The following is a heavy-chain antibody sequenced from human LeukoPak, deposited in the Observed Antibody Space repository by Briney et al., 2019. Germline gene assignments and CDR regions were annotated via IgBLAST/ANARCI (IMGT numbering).Heavy chain of an antibody. D-gene: IGHD3-10*01. Sequence: GASVKVSCKASGYTFTSYGISWVRQTPGQGLEWMGWISAYNGNTNYAQKLQGRVTMTTDTSTSTAYMELRSLRSGDTAVYYCARETYGSGSYYTFFDYWGQGTLVTVSS. CDR2: ISAYNGNT. CDR3: ARETYGSGSYYTFFDY. J-gene: IGHJ4*02. V-gene: IGHV1-18*01. CDR1: GYTFTSYG.